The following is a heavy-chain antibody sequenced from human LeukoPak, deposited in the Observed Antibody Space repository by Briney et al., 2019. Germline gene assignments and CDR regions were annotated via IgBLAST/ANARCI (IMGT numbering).Heavy chain of an antibody. D-gene: IGHD2-2*01. CDR2: INPSGGST. J-gene: IGHJ4*02. CDR1: GYTFTSYY. V-gene: IGHV1-46*01. CDR3: ARERYCSSTSCYSFDY. Sequence: EASVKVSCKASGYTFTSYYMHWVRQAPGQGLEWMGIINPSGGSTSYAQKFQGRVTMTRDMSTGTVYMELSSLRSEDTAVYYCARERYCSSTSCYSFDYWGQGTLVTVSS.